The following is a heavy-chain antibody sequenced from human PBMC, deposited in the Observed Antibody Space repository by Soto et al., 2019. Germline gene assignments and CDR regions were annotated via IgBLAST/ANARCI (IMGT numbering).Heavy chain of an antibody. CDR2: ISSNGGST. D-gene: IGHD6-13*01. J-gene: IGHJ6*02. V-gene: IGHV3-64D*08. CDR3: VKDQYSSSWYPYYYGMDV. Sequence: GGSLRLCWSAAGVTCSSYAMHWVRQAPGKGLEYVSAISSNGGSTYYADSVKGRFTISRDNSKNTLYLQMSSLRAEDTAVYYCVKDQYSSSWYPYYYGMDVWGQGTTVTVSS. CDR1: GVTCSSYA.